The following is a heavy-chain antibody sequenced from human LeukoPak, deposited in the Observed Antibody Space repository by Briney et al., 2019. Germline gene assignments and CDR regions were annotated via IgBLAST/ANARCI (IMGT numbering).Heavy chain of an antibody. D-gene: IGHD5-18*01. V-gene: IGHV3-53*01. CDR1: GFTVSDSY. J-gene: IGHJ4*02. CDR2: IYSGGNT. Sequence: PGGSPRLSCAASGFTVSDSYMNWVRQAPGKGLEWVSVIYSGGNTYYADSVKGRCTISRDISKNTLYLQMNSLRAEDTAVYYCARAMRGYSYILEHWGQGTLVTVSS. CDR3: ARAMRGYSYILEH.